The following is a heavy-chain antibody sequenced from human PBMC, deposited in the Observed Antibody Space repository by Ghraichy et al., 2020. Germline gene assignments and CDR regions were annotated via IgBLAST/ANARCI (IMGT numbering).Heavy chain of an antibody. J-gene: IGHJ3*02. CDR2: ISNGAGTI. V-gene: IGHV3-48*03. CDR3: ARAWWSGGSPSDI. CDR1: GFTFSSYE. D-gene: IGHD2-15*01. Sequence: GGSPRLSCAASGFTFSSYEMNWVRQAPGKGLEWVSYISNGAGTIYYADFVKGRFTISRDNAKNSLYLQMNSLRAEDTAVYYCARAWWSGGSPSDIWGQGTMVTVSS.